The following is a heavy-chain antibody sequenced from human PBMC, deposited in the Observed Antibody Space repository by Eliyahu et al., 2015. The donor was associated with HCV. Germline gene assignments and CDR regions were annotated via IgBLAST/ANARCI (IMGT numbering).Heavy chain of an antibody. CDR3: ASPSSRKKYYYGMDV. V-gene: IGHV4-39*01. J-gene: IGHJ6*02. CDR2: IYYSGST. Sequence: QLQLQESGPGLVKPSETLSLICTVSGGSISSXSYYWGWIRQPPGKGLEWIGSIYYSGSTYYNPSLKSRVTISVDTSKNQFSLKLSSVTAADTAVYYCASPSSRKKYYYGMDVWGQGTTVTVSS. CDR1: GGSISSXSYY. D-gene: IGHD6-13*01.